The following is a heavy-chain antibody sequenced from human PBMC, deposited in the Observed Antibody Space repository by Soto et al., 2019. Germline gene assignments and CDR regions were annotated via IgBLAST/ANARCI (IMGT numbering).Heavy chain of an antibody. J-gene: IGHJ4*02. CDR2: ISYDGSNK. V-gene: IGHV3-30-3*01. Sequence: QVQLVESGGGVVQPGRSLRLSCAASGFTFSSYAMHWVRQAPGKGLEWVAVISYDGSNKYYADSVKGRFTISRDNSKNTLYLQMNSRRAEDTAVYYCATDSKWYPDYWGQGTLVTVSS. CDR3: ATDSKWYPDY. D-gene: IGHD2-2*01. CDR1: GFTFSSYA.